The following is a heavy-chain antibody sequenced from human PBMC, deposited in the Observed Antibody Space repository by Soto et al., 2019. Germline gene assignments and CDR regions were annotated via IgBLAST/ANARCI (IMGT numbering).Heavy chain of an antibody. D-gene: IGHD6-13*01. Sequence: QVQLQESGPGLVKPSETLSLTCTVSGGSISSYYWSWIRQPPGKGLEWIGYIYYSGSTNYNPSLKRRVTIPVDTSKTQCSLKLSSVTAADTAVYYCARGSPGSWYDYYYGMDVWGQGTTVTVSS. CDR2: IYYSGST. V-gene: IGHV4-59*01. J-gene: IGHJ6*02. CDR3: ARGSPGSWYDYYYGMDV. CDR1: GGSISSYY.